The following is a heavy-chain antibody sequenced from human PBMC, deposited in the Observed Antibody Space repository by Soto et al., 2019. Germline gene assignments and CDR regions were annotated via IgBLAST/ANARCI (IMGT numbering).Heavy chain of an antibody. CDR3: AKARAPWSVTTAFDY. CDR2: ISYDGSKK. D-gene: IGHD4-17*01. Sequence: QVQLVESGGGVVQPGRSLRLSCAASAFIFINYGIYWVRQAPGKGLEWVAVISYDGSKKHYARSVRGRFTISRDNSKNTLHLQMNSLRLEDTAVYYCAKARAPWSVTTAFDYWGQGTLVTVSS. V-gene: IGHV3-30*18. CDR1: AFIFINYG. J-gene: IGHJ4*02.